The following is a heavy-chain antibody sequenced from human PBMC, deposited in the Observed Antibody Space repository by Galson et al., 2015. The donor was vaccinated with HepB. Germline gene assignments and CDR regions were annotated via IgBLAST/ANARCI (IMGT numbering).Heavy chain of an antibody. V-gene: IGHV3-64D*06. CDR3: VKEGVSRNYYDSSGGAFDI. J-gene: IGHJ3*02. CDR2: ISSNGGST. Sequence: SLRLSCAASGFTFSSYAMHWVRQAPGKGLEYVSAISSNGGSTYYADSVKGRFTISRDNSKNTLYLQMSSLRAEDTAVYYCVKEGVSRNYYDSSGGAFDIWGQGTMVTVSS. CDR1: GFTFSSYA. D-gene: IGHD3-22*01.